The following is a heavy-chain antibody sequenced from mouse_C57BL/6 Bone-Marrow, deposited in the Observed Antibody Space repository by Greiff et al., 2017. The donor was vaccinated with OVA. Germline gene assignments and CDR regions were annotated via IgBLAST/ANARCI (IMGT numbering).Heavy chain of an antibody. D-gene: IGHD2-5*01. CDR3: AIGPRYSNYRAWFAY. J-gene: IGHJ3*01. V-gene: IGHV1-69*01. CDR1: GYTFTSYW. Sequence: QVQLQQPGAELVMPGASVQLSCKASGYTFTSYWMHWVKQRPGQGLEWIGEIDPSDSYTNYNQKFKGKSTLTVDKSSSTAYMQLSSLTSEDSAVYYCAIGPRYSNYRAWFAYWGQGTLVTVSA. CDR2: IDPSDSYT.